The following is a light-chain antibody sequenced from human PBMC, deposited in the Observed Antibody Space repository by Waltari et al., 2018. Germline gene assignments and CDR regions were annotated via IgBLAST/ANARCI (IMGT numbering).Light chain of an antibody. J-gene: IGKJ4*01. Sequence: EVVLTQSPVTLSLSPGERATLSCRASQSVYTFLAWYQQKPGQAPRLLIYHASRRATGIPARFSGSGSGTDFTLTISSVEPEDFAVYYCQQRANWPPLTFGGGTKVEIK. CDR2: HAS. V-gene: IGKV3-11*01. CDR3: QQRANWPPLT. CDR1: QSVYTF.